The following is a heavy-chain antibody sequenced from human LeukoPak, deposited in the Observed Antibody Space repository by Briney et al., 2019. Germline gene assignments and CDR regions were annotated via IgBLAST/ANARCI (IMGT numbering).Heavy chain of an antibody. CDR3: ARGPRPSSSWLNYYYYYMDV. CDR1: GGSFSGYY. CDR2: INHSGST. Sequence: SETLSLTCAVYGGSFSGYYWSWIRQPPGKGLEWIGEINHSGSTNYNPSLKSRVTISVDTSKNQFSLKLSSVTAADTAVYYCARGPRPSSSWLNYYYYYMDVWGKGTTVTVSS. V-gene: IGHV4-34*01. J-gene: IGHJ6*03. D-gene: IGHD6-13*01.